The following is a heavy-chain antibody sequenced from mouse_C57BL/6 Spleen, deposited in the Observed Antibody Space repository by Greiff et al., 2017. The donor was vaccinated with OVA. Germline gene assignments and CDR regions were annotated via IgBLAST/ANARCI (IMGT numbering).Heavy chain of an antibody. CDR2: IDPSDSET. V-gene: IGHV1-52*01. CDR3: ARSKYGSSLLFAY. D-gene: IGHD1-1*01. Sequence: VQLQQPGAELVRPGSSVKLSCKASGYTFTSYWMHWVKQRPIQGLEWIGNIDPSDSETKYNQKFKDKATLTVDKSSSTAYMQLSSLTSEDSAVYYCARSKYGSSLLFAYWGQGTLVTVSA. J-gene: IGHJ3*01. CDR1: GYTFTSYW.